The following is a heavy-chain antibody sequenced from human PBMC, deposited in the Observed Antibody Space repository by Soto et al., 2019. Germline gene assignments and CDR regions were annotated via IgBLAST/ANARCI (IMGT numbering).Heavy chain of an antibody. J-gene: IGHJ4*02. Sequence: SETLSLTCTVSGDSLSSGGHYWSWIRQHPGKGLEWIGHIYDSVNTYYSPSLRSRVTISADMSKNQFSLNLRSVTAADTAVYYCARVDHRGYFAILTDYWGQGTLVTVS. V-gene: IGHV4-31*03. CDR3: ARVDHRGYFAILTDY. D-gene: IGHD3-9*01. CDR2: IYDSVNT. CDR1: GDSLSSGGHY.